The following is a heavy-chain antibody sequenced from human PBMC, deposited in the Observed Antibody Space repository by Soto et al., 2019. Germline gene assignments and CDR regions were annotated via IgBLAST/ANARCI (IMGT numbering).Heavy chain of an antibody. CDR1: GGSISSGGYS. Sequence: QLQLQESGSGLVKPSQTLSLTCAVSGGSISSGGYSWSWIRQPPGKGLEWIGYIYHSGSTYYNPSPKSRATIPVARSKNQFSLKLSSVTAADTAVYYCARGAPVVNDYWGQGTLVTVSS. CDR2: IYHSGST. J-gene: IGHJ4*02. CDR3: ARGAPVVNDY. V-gene: IGHV4-30-2*01. D-gene: IGHD3-22*01.